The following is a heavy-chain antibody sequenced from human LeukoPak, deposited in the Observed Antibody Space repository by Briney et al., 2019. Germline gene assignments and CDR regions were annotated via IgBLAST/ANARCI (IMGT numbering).Heavy chain of an antibody. Sequence: PGESLRLSCAASGFTFSSYAMSWVRQAPGKGLEWVSAISGSGTNTYYADSVKGRFTISRDNAKNSLYLQMNSLRAEDTAVYYCARDSSFYYYMDVWGKGTTVTVSS. J-gene: IGHJ6*03. CDR1: GFTFSSYA. CDR2: ISGSGTNT. D-gene: IGHD3-16*02. CDR3: ARDSSFYYYMDV. V-gene: IGHV3-23*01.